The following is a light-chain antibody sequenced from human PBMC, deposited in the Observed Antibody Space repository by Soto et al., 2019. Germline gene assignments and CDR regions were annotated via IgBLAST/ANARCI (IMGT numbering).Light chain of an antibody. CDR2: EVN. Sequence: QSALTQPASVSGSPGQSITISCTGTSSDIGGFNYVSWYQQHPGKAPKLMIYEVNNRPSGVSSRFSGSKSGYTASLPISGLQTEDEAEYYCTSYTSSTLRIVFGSGTKLTVL. J-gene: IGLJ1*01. CDR3: TSYTSSTLRIV. V-gene: IGLV2-14*01. CDR1: SSDIGGFNY.